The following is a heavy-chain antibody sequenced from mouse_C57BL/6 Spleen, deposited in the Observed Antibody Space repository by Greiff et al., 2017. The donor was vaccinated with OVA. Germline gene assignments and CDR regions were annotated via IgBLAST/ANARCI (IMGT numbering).Heavy chain of an antibody. Sequence: QVQLQQSGPELVKPGASVKLSCKASGYTFTSYDINWVKQRPGQGLEWIGWIYPRDGSTKYNEKFKGKATLTVDTSSSTAYMELHSLTSEDSAVYFCARAPFITPQDAWFAYWGQGTLVTVSA. J-gene: IGHJ3*01. CDR3: ARAPFITPQDAWFAY. D-gene: IGHD1-1*01. V-gene: IGHV1-85*01. CDR1: GYTFTSYD. CDR2: IYPRDGST.